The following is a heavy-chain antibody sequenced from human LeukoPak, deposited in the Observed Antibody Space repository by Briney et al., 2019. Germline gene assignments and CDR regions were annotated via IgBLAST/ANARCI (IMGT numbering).Heavy chain of an antibody. D-gene: IGHD6-13*01. CDR3: AKDRQQLANLDY. V-gene: IGHV3-23*01. Sequence: PGGSLRLSCAATGFTFSTYGMTWVRQAPGKGLEWVSGIGGSGGTTYYADSVKGRFTISRDNSKNTLYLQINSLRVEDTAVYYCAKDRQQLANLDYWGQGTLVTVSS. J-gene: IGHJ4*02. CDR2: IGGSGGTT. CDR1: GFTFSTYG.